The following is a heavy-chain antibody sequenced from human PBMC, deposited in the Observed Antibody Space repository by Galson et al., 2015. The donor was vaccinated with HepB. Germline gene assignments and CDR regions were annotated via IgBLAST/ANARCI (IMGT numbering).Heavy chain of an antibody. D-gene: IGHD2-15*01. CDR2: INSDGSST. J-gene: IGHJ6*04. CDR1: GFTFSKYW. Sequence: SLRLSCAASGFTFSKYWMYWVRQAPGKGLVWVSRINSDGSSTTYADSVKGRFTVSRDNAKNTLYPQMNSLRVEDTAVYYCASLVAYYYFGMDVWGEGTTVTVSS. CDR3: ASLVAYYYFGMDV. V-gene: IGHV3-74*01.